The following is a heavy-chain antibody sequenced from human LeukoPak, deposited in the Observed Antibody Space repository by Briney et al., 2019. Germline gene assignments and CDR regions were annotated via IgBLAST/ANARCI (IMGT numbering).Heavy chain of an antibody. CDR2: MNPNSGNT. Sequence: GASVKVSCKASGGTFSSYAISWVRQATGQGLEWMGWMNPNSGNTGYAQKFQGRVTMTRNTSISTAYMELSSLRSEDTAVYYCARDCSGGSCYRVFGYWGQGTLVTVSS. D-gene: IGHD2-15*01. CDR1: GGTFSSYA. CDR3: ARDCSGGSCYRVFGY. J-gene: IGHJ4*02. V-gene: IGHV1-8*02.